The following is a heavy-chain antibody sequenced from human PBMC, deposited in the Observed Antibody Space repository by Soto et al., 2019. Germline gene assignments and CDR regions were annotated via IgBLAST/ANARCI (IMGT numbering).Heavy chain of an antibody. CDR2: IYYTGST. J-gene: IGHJ4*02. D-gene: IGHD6-6*01. Sequence: SETLSLTCTVSGGSISSYYWSWIRQPPGKGLEWIGYIYYTGSTSYNPSLKSRVTISIDTSRNQFSLKLSSVTAADTAVYYCAREFSNSPEAFDSWGQGSLVTVSS. V-gene: IGHV4-59*01. CDR1: GGSISSYY. CDR3: AREFSNSPEAFDS.